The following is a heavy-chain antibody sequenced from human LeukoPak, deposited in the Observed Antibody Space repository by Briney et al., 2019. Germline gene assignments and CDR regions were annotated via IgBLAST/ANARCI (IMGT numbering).Heavy chain of an antibody. CDR3: ARDLQQWLANTDY. V-gene: IGHV1-2*02. J-gene: IGHJ4*02. Sequence: ASVKVSCKASGYTFTGYYMHWVRQAPGQGLEWMGWINPNSGGTNYAQKFQGRVTMTRDTSICTAYMELSRLRSDDTAVYYCARDLQQWLANTDYWGQGTLVTVSS. D-gene: IGHD6-19*01. CDR1: GYTFTGYY. CDR2: INPNSGGT.